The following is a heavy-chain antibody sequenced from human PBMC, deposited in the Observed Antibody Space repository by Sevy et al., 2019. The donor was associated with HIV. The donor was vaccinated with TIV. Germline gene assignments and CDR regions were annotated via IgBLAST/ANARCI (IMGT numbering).Heavy chain of an antibody. D-gene: IGHD6-13*01. J-gene: IGHJ4*02. CDR3: TRWKAAQSIFDY. Sequence: GGSLRLSCTASGFTFGDYCMSWVRQAPGKGLEWVAFLKSDVYGGTVDHAASVRGRFVISREHSKTIAYLQMNDLKTEDTGVYYCTRWKAAQSIFDYWGQGALVTVSS. CDR1: GFTFGDYC. CDR2: LKSDVYGGTV. V-gene: IGHV3-49*04.